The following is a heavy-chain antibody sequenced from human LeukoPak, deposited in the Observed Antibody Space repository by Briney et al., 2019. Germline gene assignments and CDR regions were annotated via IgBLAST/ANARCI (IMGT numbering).Heavy chain of an antibody. CDR2: IIPIFGTA. D-gene: IGHD3-3*02. CDR1: GGTFSSYA. J-gene: IGHJ6*03. V-gene: IGHV1-69*06. CDR3: ARGEPLATPANCYYYMDV. Sequence: ASVKVSCKASGGTFSSYAISWVRQAPGQGLEWMGGIIPIFGTANYAQKFQGRVTITADKSTSTAYMELSSLRSEDTAVYYCARGEPLATPANCYYYMDVWGKGTTVTVSS.